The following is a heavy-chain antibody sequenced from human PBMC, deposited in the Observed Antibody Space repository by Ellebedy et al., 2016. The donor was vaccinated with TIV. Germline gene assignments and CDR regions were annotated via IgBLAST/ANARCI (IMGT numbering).Heavy chain of an antibody. V-gene: IGHV3-33*01. CDR2: IWSDGSNK. D-gene: IGHD6-19*01. CDR1: GFTFSSYG. CDR3: ARKYSSGSFDP. J-gene: IGHJ5*02. Sequence: PGGSLRLSCAASGFTFSSYGMHWVRQAPGKGLEWVAVIWSDGSNKYYADSVKGRFTISRDNSDNMLYLQMNSLRAEDTAVYYCARKYSSGSFDPWGQGTLVTVSS.